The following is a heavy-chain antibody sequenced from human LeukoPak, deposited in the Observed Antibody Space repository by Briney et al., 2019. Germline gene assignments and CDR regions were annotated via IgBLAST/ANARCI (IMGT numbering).Heavy chain of an antibody. Sequence: SVKVSCKASGGTFSSYAISWVRQAPGQGLEWMGVIIPIFGTANYAQKFQGRVTITADESTSTAYTELSSLRSEDTAVYYCARAGKGGPIAARQAFDYWGQGTLVTVSS. CDR2: IIPIFGTA. D-gene: IGHD6-6*01. J-gene: IGHJ4*02. V-gene: IGHV1-69*13. CDR3: ARAGKGGPIAARQAFDY. CDR1: GGTFSSYA.